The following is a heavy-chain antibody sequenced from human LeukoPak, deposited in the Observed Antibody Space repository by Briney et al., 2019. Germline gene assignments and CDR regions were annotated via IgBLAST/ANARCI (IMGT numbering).Heavy chain of an antibody. J-gene: IGHJ4*02. CDR3: AKDGQWLARVDY. D-gene: IGHD6-19*01. CDR2: ISSSSSYI. CDR1: GFTFSSYS. V-gene: IGHV3-21*04. Sequence: GGSLRLSCAASGFTFSSYSTNWVRQAPGKGLEWVSSISSSSSYIYYADSVKGRFTISRDNAKNSLYLQMNSLRAEDTAVYYCAKDGQWLARVDYWGQGTLVTVSS.